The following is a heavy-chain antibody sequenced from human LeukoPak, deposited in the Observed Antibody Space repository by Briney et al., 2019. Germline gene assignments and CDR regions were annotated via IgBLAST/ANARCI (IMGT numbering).Heavy chain of an antibody. CDR1: GFTFSSYA. V-gene: IGHV3-23*01. CDR2: ISGSGGST. D-gene: IGHD6-19*01. J-gene: IGHJ4*02. CDR3: AKVSAGPYYFDY. Sequence: GSLRLSCAASGFTFSSYAMSWVRQAPGKGLEWVSAISGSGGSTYYADSVKGRFTISRDNSKNTLYLQMNSLRAEDTAVYYCAKVSAGPYYFDYWGQGTLVTVSS.